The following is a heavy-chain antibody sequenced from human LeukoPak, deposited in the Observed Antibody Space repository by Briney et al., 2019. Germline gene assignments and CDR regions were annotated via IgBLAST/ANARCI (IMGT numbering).Heavy chain of an antibody. CDR3: ARGYGYYLGQFDP. CDR1: GGSLSSSRYF. J-gene: IGHJ5*02. D-gene: IGHD3-22*01. CDR2: IHNSGTT. Sequence: SETLSLTCSVSGGSLSSSRYFWPWLRQPPGKGLDWIGSIHNSGTTHYTASLKSRVTMSLDRYRNQFSLRLNSVTAADTAVYYCARGYGYYLGQFDPWGPGTLVTVSS. V-gene: IGHV4-39*07.